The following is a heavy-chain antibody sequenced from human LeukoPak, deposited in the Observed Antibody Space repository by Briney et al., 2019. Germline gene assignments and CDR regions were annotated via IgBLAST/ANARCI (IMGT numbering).Heavy chain of an antibody. D-gene: IGHD3-22*01. CDR1: GFTFSSYG. CDR2: IWYDGSNK. J-gene: IGHJ4*02. Sequence: GRSLRLSCVASGFTFSSYGMHWVRQAPGKGLEWVAVIWYDGSNKYYADSVKGRFTISRDNSKNTLYLQMNSLRAEDTAVYYCAKEGGSGYYYFDYWGQGTLVTVSS. V-gene: IGHV3-33*06. CDR3: AKEGGSGYYYFDY.